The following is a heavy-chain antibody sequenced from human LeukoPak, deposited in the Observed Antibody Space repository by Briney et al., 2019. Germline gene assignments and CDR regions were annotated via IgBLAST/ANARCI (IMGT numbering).Heavy chain of an antibody. V-gene: IGHV1-2*02. CDR1: GYTFIGYY. D-gene: IGHD3-10*01. J-gene: IGHJ5*02. Sequence: GASVKVSCKASGYTFIGYYMHWVRQAPGQGLEWMGWISPNSGGTRYAQRFQGRVTMTRDTSITTAYMELSRLRSDDTAVYYCARDGRSGSNDNVGWFDPWGQGTLVTVSS. CDR2: ISPNSGGT. CDR3: ARDGRSGSNDNVGWFDP.